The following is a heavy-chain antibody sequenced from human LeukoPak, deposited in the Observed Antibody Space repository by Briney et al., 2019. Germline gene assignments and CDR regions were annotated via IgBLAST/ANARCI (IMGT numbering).Heavy chain of an antibody. CDR1: GFTFSDYS. V-gene: IGHV4-31*01. D-gene: IGHD3-22*01. CDR3: ARGGYYSDR. CDR2: IYYSGST. Sequence: LRLSCAASGFTFSDYSMNWVRQHPGKGLEWIGYIYYSGSTYYNPSLKSLVTISVDTSNNQFSLKLSSVTAADTAVYYCARGGYYSDRWGQGTLVTVSS. J-gene: IGHJ4*02.